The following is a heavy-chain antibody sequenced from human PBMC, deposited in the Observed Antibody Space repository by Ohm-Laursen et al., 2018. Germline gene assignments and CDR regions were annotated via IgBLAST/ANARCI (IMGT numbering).Heavy chain of an antibody. D-gene: IGHD5-12*01. CDR1: GFTFSSYW. CDR2: INSDGSST. Sequence: SLRLSCAATGFTFSSYWMHWVRQAPGKGLVWVSRINSDGSSTSYADSVKGRFTITRDNAKNTVNLEMSSLRAEDTALYYCVGGYITVFHYWGQGTLLRVSS. CDR3: VGGYITVFHY. V-gene: IGHV3-74*01. J-gene: IGHJ4*02.